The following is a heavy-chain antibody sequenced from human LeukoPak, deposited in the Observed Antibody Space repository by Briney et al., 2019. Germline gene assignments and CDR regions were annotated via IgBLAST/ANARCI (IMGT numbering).Heavy chain of an antibody. V-gene: IGHV3-21*01. Sequence: NPGGSLRLSCAASGFSFSSYSVNWVRQAPGKGLEWVSSISGDLRYISYADSVKGRFTISRDNAKTSVFLQMNSLRVEDTAVYYCTKTDGRNYFFPHWGQGTLITVSS. CDR3: TKTDGRNYFFPH. J-gene: IGHJ1*01. CDR1: GFSFSSYS. D-gene: IGHD5-24*01. CDR2: ISGDLRYI.